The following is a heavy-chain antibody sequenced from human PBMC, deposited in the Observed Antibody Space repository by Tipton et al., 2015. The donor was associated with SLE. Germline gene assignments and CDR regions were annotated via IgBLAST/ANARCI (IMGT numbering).Heavy chain of an antibody. J-gene: IGHJ3*02. CDR1: GFTFSSYD. CDR3: ARDGLRGSYSDVFDI. D-gene: IGHD1-26*01. CDR2: ISFDGIKK. V-gene: IGHV3-30-3*01. Sequence: SLRLSCAASGFTFSSYDMHWVRQASTKGLEWVALISFDGIKKHYADSVKGRFTISRDNFKNTLYLQMNSLRAEDTAVYYCARDGLRGSYSDVFDIWGQGTMVTVSS.